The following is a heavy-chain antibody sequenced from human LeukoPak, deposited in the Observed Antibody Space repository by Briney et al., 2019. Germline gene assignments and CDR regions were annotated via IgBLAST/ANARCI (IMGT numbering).Heavy chain of an antibody. CDR3: ARGPMRGWFDP. CDR2: IDHSGSA. Sequence: PSETLSLTCAVYGGSFSGYSWTWLRQPPGRGLEWIGEIDHSGSANYNPSLKSRVTVSVDRSKSQFSLKLSSVTAADTAVFYCARGPMRGWFDPWGQGTLVTVSS. J-gene: IGHJ5*02. CDR1: GGSFSGYS. V-gene: IGHV4-34*01.